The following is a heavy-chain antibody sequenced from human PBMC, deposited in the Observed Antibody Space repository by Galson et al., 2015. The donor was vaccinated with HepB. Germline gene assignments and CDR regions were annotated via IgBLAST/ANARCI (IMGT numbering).Heavy chain of an antibody. Sequence: SETLSLTCDVYGGSFSGYYWSWIRQPPGKGLEWIGEINDSGSINYNPSLKSRVTISIDTSKDQFSLKLSSVTAADTAVYSCARGTWELRFDYWGQGALVTVSS. CDR2: INDSGSI. CDR3: ARGTWELRFDY. J-gene: IGHJ4*02. D-gene: IGHD1-26*01. V-gene: IGHV4-34*01. CDR1: GGSFSGYY.